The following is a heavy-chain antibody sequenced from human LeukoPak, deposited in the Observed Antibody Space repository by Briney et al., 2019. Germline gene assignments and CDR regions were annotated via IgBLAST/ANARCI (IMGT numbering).Heavy chain of an antibody. V-gene: IGHV3-33*01. D-gene: IGHD3-10*01. CDR3: AREYFYGSGSYYNGY. CDR1: GFTFSHYG. CDR2: IWFDGSNK. J-gene: IGHJ4*02. Sequence: PGGSLRLSCAASGASGFTFSHYGMHWVRQAPGKGLEWVALIWFDGSNKYYAESVKGRFTISRDNAKNSLYLQMNSLRAEDTAVYYCAREYFYGSGSYYNGYWGQGTLVTVSS.